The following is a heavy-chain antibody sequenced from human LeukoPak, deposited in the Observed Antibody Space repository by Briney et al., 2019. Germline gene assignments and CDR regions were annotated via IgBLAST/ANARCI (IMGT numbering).Heavy chain of an antibody. CDR2: IYYSGST. CDR1: GGSISSYY. V-gene: IGHV4-59*01. D-gene: IGHD4/OR15-4a*01. J-gene: IGHJ6*02. Sequence: PSETLSLTCTVSGGSISSYYWSWIRQPPGKGLEWIGYIYYSGSTNYNPSLKSRVTISVDTSKNQSSLKLSSVTAADTAVYYCARGLTDLDFYYYYGMDVWGQGTTVTVSS. CDR3: ARGLTDLDFYYYYGMDV.